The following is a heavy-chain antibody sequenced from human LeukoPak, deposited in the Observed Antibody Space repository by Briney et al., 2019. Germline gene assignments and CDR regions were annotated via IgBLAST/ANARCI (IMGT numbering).Heavy chain of an antibody. CDR2: MSPNSGDT. D-gene: IGHD4-17*01. J-gene: IGHJ4*02. Sequence: ASVKVSCKASGYTFTTHDINWVRQATGQGLEWLGWMSPNSGDTGYAQKFQGRVTMTSDSSISTAYMELSSLRSEDTAIYYCARDRDYGDYNTQDLFVYWGQGTLVTVSS. V-gene: IGHV1-8*01. CDR1: GYTFTTHD. CDR3: ARDRDYGDYNTQDLFVY.